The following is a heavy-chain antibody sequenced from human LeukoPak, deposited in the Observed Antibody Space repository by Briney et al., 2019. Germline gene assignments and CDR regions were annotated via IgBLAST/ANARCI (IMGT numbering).Heavy chain of an antibody. CDR1: GFRFDDYE. D-gene: IGHD2-15*01. V-gene: IGHV3-43*02. J-gene: IGHJ6*02. Sequence: GGSLRLSCAASGFRFDDYEMHWVRQAPGKGLEWVSFISGDGGNTHYADSVKGRFTISRDNAKNFLYLQMNSLRAEDTALYYCAKGDCSGGSCYPYYYYGMDVWGQGTTVTVSS. CDR2: ISGDGGNT. CDR3: AKGDCSGGSCYPYYYYGMDV.